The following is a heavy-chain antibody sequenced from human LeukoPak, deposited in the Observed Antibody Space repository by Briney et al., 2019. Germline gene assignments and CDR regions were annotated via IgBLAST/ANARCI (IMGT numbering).Heavy chain of an antibody. CDR3: ARESDCGGDCPHWN. CDR2: IKEDGSEN. J-gene: IGHJ4*02. V-gene: IGHV3-7*01. CDR1: GFTFSNYW. Sequence: QSGGSLRLSCAASGFTFSNYWMNWVRQAPGKGLEWVASIKEDGSENYYVDSVKGRFTISRDNAKKSLYLQMNSLRAEDTAVYYCARESDCGGDCPHWNWGQGTLVTVSS. D-gene: IGHD2-21*02.